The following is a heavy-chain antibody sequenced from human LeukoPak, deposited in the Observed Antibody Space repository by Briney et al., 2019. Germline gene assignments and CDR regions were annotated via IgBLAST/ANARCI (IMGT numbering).Heavy chain of an antibody. D-gene: IGHD5-24*01. Sequence: GECLKISCKGSGYSFTSYWIGWVRQMPGKGLEYMGIIHPGDSDTRYSPSFQGQVTISVDRSSSTAYIQWSRLKASDTAMYYCATHPGGLQSGFDNWGQGTLVTVSS. CDR1: GYSFTSYW. J-gene: IGHJ4*02. CDR3: ATHPGGLQSGFDN. V-gene: IGHV5-51*01. CDR2: IHPGDSDT.